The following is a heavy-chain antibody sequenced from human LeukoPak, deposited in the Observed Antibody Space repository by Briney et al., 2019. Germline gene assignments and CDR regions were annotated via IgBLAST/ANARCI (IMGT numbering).Heavy chain of an antibody. J-gene: IGHJ3*02. CDR1: GYTFTNYD. D-gene: IGHD1-26*01. CDR2: ISAYNGNT. Sequence: SVKVSCKASGYTFTNYDISWVRQAPGQGLEWMEWISAYNGNTNYAQKLQGRVTMTTDTSTSTAYMELRSLRSDDTAVYYSARAKYSGSYSDRSPPFDIWGQGTMVTVSS. CDR3: ARAKYSGSYSDRSPPFDI. V-gene: IGHV1-18*01.